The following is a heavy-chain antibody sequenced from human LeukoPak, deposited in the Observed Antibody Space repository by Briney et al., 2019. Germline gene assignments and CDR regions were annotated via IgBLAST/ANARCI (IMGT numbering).Heavy chain of an antibody. V-gene: IGHV4-38-2*02. Sequence: SETLSLTCTVSAYSISSGYYWAWIRQPPGRGLEWIGHLYHSGDTYYNPSLKSRAAISVDTSENQFSLKLSSVTAADTAVYYCASLRERSYYARGFDYWGQGTLVTASS. CDR1: AYSISSGYY. CDR2: LYHSGDT. J-gene: IGHJ4*02. CDR3: ASLRERSYYARGFDY. D-gene: IGHD4-11*01.